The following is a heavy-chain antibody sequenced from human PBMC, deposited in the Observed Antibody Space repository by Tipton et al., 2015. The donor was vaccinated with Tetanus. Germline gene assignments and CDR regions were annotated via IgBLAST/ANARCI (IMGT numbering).Heavy chain of an antibody. CDR1: GASIRGGTFY. CDR2: IYESGDT. V-gene: IGHV4-39*01. CDR3: ARHQSGYFTPFDY. Sequence: LRLSCTVSGASIRGGTFYWGWIRQPPGKGLEWIGGIYESGDTYYIPSLNSRVTISVDTSTNQFALTLSSMAAADTGVYYCARHQSGYFTPFDYWGQGKLVTVSS. D-gene: IGHD3-3*01. J-gene: IGHJ4*02.